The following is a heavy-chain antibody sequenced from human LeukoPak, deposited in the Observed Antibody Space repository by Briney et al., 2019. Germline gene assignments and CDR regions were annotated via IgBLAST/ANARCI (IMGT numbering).Heavy chain of an antibody. CDR3: ARNTYYDFWSGYYPFDY. Sequence: PSETLSLTCTVSGYSISSGYYWGWIRQPPGKGLEWIGSIYHSGSTYYNLSLKSRVTISVDTSKNQFSLKLSSVTAADTAVYYCARNTYYDFWSGYYPFDYWGQGTLVTVSS. V-gene: IGHV4-38-2*02. CDR1: GYSISSGYY. D-gene: IGHD3-3*01. J-gene: IGHJ4*02. CDR2: IYHSGST.